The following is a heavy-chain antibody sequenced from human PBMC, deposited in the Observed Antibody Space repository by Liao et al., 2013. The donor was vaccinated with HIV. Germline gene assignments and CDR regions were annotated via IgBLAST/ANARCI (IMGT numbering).Heavy chain of an antibody. V-gene: IGHV4-34*02. CDR1: GGSFSGYY. Sequence: QVQLQQWGAGLLRPSETLSLTCAVYGGSFSGYYWSWIRQSTGKGLEWIGEINYSGGTYLNPTLENRLAMSIDTSKNQISLKLASVTAADTAVYYCVRQGAVTILPGPTKHYYMDVWGAGTTVVVS. CDR3: VRQGAVTILPGPTKHYYMDV. J-gene: IGHJ6*03. CDR2: INYSGGT. D-gene: IGHD1-26*01.